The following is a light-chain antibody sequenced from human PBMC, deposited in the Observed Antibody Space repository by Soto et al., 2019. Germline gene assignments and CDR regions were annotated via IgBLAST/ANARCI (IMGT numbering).Light chain of an antibody. J-gene: IGLJ3*02. V-gene: IGLV2-14*01. CDR3: SSYTSSSTWV. CDR2: EVS. Sequence: QSALTQPASVSGSPGQSITFSCTGTSSDVGGYNYVSWYQQHPGTAPKLMIYEVSNRPSGVSNRFSGSKSGNTASLTISGLQAEDEADYYCSSYTSSSTWVFGGGTKLTVL. CDR1: SSDVGGYNY.